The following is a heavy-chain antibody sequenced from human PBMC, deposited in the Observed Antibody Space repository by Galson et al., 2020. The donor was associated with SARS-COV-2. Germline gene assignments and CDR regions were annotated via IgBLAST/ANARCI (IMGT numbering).Heavy chain of an antibody. J-gene: IGHJ4*02. CDR3: ARDTYYYDSSGYVFDY. V-gene: IGHV3-21*01. Sequence: NSGGSLRLSCAASGFTFSSYSMNWVRQAPGKGLEWVSSISSSSSYIYYADSVKGRFTISRDNAKNSLYLQMNSLRAEDTAVYYCARDTYYYDSSGYVFDYWGQGTLVTVSS. CDR1: GFTFSSYS. CDR2: ISSSSSYI. D-gene: IGHD3-22*01.